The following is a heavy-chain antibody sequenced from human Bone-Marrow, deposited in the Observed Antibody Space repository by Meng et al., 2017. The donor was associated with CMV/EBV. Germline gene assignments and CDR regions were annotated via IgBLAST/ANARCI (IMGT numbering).Heavy chain of an antibody. CDR2: IYYSGST. CDR1: GGSISSYY. Sequence: GSLRLSCTVSGGSISSYYWSWIRQPPGKGLEWIGYIYYSGSTNYNPSLKSRVTISVDTSKNQFSLKLSSVTAADTAVYYCARHGFQAYYDFWSGYYGYFDYWGQGTLVTVSS. V-gene: IGHV4-59*01. D-gene: IGHD3-3*01. J-gene: IGHJ4*02. CDR3: ARHGFQAYYDFWSGYYGYFDY.